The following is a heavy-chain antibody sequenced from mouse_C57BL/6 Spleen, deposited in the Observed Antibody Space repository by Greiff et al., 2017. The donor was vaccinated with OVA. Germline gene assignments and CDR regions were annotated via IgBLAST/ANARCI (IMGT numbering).Heavy chain of an antibody. CDR1: GYAFSSSW. Sequence: QVQLQQSGPELVKPGASVKISCKASGYAFSSSWMNWVKQRPGKGLEWIGRLYPGDGDTNYNGKFKGKATLTADKTSSTAYMQLSSLTSEDSAVYFCANRYGTLYAMDYWGQGTSVTVSS. V-gene: IGHV1-82*01. J-gene: IGHJ4*01. CDR2: LYPGDGDT. D-gene: IGHD2-1*01. CDR3: ANRYGTLYAMDY.